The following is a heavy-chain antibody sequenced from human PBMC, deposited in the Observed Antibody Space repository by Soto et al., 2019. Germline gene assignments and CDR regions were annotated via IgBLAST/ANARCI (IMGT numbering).Heavy chain of an antibody. Sequence: QVQLVESGGGAVQPGRSLRLSCAASGFTFTNYGMHWVRQAPGKGLEWVSLISYDGNHAYYADFVRGRFTISRDDSKNTLYLQLNSLRAEDTAVYYCAKDADYGSGSYDPPDYWGQGTLVAVSS. CDR2: ISYDGNHA. CDR3: AKDADYGSGSYDPPDY. D-gene: IGHD3-10*01. CDR1: GFTFTNYG. J-gene: IGHJ4*02. V-gene: IGHV3-30*18.